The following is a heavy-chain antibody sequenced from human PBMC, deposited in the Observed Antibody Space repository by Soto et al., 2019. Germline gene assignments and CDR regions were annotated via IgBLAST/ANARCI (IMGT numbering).Heavy chain of an antibody. Sequence: GGSMRLSCAAYGFTFSSYCRHWVRHAPGKGLEWVAVIWYDGSNKYYADSVKGRFTISRDNSKNTLYLQMNSLRAEDTAVYYCARVPLYGSGPPLDVWGQGTTVTVSS. CDR3: ARVPLYGSGPPLDV. J-gene: IGHJ6*02. CDR1: GFTFSSYC. CDR2: IWYDGSNK. V-gene: IGHV3-33*01. D-gene: IGHD3-10*01.